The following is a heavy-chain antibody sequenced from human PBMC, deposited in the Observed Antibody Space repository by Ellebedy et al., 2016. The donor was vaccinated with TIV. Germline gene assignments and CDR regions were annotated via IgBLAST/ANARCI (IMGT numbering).Heavy chain of an antibody. V-gene: IGHV3-23*01. CDR2: ISGSGGST. CDR1: GLTFSSYA. D-gene: IGHD6-6*01. Sequence: GESLKTSXAASGLTFSSYAMSWVRQAPGKGLEWVSAISGSGGSTYYADSVKGRFTISRDNSKNTLYLQMNSLRAEDTAVYYCAKEEYSSSSGYFDYWGQGTLVTVSS. CDR3: AKEEYSSSSGYFDY. J-gene: IGHJ4*02.